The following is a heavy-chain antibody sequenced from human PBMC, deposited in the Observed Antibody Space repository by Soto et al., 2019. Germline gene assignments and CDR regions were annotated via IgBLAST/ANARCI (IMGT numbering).Heavy chain of an antibody. J-gene: IGHJ6*02. D-gene: IGHD6-13*01. CDR2: IIPIFGTA. V-gene: IGHV1-69*06. Sequence: SVKVSCKASGGTFSSYAISWVRQAPGQGLEWMGGIIPIFGTANYAQKFQGRATITADKSTSTAYMELSSLRSEDTAVYYCARLMGAAAFYGMDVWGQGTTVTVSS. CDR3: ARLMGAAAFYGMDV. CDR1: GGTFSSYA.